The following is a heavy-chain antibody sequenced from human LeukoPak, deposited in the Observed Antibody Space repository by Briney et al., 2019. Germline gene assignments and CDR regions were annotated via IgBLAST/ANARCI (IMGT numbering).Heavy chain of an antibody. Sequence: PGGSLRLSCAASGFTFSSYAMSWVRQAPGKGLEWVSAIGGSGGSTYYADSVEGRFTISRDNSKNTLYLQMNSLRAEDTAVYYCAKGSPGYSYGYGDYWGQGTLVTVSS. D-gene: IGHD5-18*01. CDR3: AKGSPGYSYGYGDY. J-gene: IGHJ4*02. V-gene: IGHV3-23*01. CDR1: GFTFSSYA. CDR2: IGGSGGST.